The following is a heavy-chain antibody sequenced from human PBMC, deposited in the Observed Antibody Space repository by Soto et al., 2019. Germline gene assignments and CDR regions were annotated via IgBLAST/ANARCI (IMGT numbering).Heavy chain of an antibody. CDR1: GFTFSSYA. J-gene: IGHJ4*02. CDR3: AKGSESSNPYTLDFDF. V-gene: IGHV3-23*01. Sequence: LRLSCAASGFTFSSYAMSWVRQAPGRGLEWVSIISGNGGSTYYAASVKGRFTISRDNTKNTLYLQMDSLTAEDTAVYYCAKGSESSNPYTLDFDFWGQGALVTVSS. CDR2: ISGNGGST. D-gene: IGHD6-6*01.